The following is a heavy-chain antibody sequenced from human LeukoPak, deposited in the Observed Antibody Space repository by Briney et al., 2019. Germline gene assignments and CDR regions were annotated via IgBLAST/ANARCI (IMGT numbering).Heavy chain of an antibody. V-gene: IGHV3-23*01. CDR3: ARDPRGSSWYNNYYYYMDV. CDR1: GFTFSSYG. CDR2: ISGTGLTT. J-gene: IGHJ6*03. D-gene: IGHD6-13*01. Sequence: PGGSLRLSCAASGFTFSSYGMSWVRQAPGKGLEWVSGISGTGLTTYYAASVKGRFTISRDNAKNTLYLQMNSLRAEDTAVYYCARDPRGSSWYNNYYYYMDVWGKGTTVTVSS.